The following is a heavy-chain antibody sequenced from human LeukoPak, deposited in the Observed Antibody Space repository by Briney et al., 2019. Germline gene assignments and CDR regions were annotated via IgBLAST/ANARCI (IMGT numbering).Heavy chain of an antibody. CDR2: IHYTGAT. CDR1: VGSISGYY. Sequence: SETLSLTCAVYVGSISGYYWSWIRQPPGKGLEWAGEIHYTGATSYNPSLKRRSTISIATSKNQLSMKLGYVTAADTDVYYCARGNILSGYCFDFWGQGALVTVSS. J-gene: IGHJ4*02. D-gene: IGHD3-9*01. CDR3: ARGNILSGYCFDF. V-gene: IGHV4-34*01.